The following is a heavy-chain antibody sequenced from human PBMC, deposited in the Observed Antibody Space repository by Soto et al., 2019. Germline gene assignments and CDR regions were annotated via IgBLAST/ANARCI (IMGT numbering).Heavy chain of an antibody. CDR3: ARGGYSSFAN. J-gene: IGHJ4*02. Sequence: EVQVVESGGGLVQPGGSLRLSCAASGFTFSTYWMSWVRQAPGKGLEWVANIKEDGSKKYYVDSVKGRFTISRDNARNSLFLKMNSLRVEDTAIYYCARGGYSSFANWGQGTLVTVSS. CDR2: IKEDGSKK. D-gene: IGHD5-12*01. V-gene: IGHV3-7*01. CDR1: GFTFSTYW.